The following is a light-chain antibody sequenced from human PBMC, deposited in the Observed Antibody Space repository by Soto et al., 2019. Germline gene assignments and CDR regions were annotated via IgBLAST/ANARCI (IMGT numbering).Light chain of an antibody. CDR3: QQSYSAPYT. V-gene: IGKV1-39*01. CDR2: AAS. J-gene: IGKJ2*01. CDR1: QSISSY. Sequence: DIQMTQSPSSLSASVGDRVIITCRASQSISSYLNWYQQKPGKAPKLLVSAASTLQSGVPSRFSGSESGTDFTLTISSLQPEDFATYYCQQSYSAPYTFGQGTNLGI.